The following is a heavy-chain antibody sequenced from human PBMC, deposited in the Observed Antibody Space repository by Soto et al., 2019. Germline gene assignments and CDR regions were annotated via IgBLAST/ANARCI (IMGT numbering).Heavy chain of an antibody. Sequence: GESLKISCKGSGYSFTSYWIGWVRQMPGKGLEWMGTIYPGDSDARYSPSFQGQVTISADKSISTAYLQWSSLKASDTAMYYCARHGVLRYFDWLPRPHYYYYGMDVWGQGTTVTVS. CDR2: IYPGDSDA. D-gene: IGHD3-9*01. J-gene: IGHJ6*02. CDR1: GYSFTSYW. CDR3: ARHGVLRYFDWLPRPHYYYYGMDV. V-gene: IGHV5-51*01.